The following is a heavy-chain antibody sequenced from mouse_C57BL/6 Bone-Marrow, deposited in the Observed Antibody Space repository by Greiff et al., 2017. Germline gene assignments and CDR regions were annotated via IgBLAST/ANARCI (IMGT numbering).Heavy chain of an antibody. CDR3: AIGEGQLRPGDY. Sequence: QVQLQQPGAELVKPGASVKVSCKASGYTFTSYWMHWVKQRPGQGLEWIGRIHPSDSDTNYNQKFKGKATLTVDKSSSTAYMQLSRLTSEDSAVYYCAIGEGQLRPGDYWGQGTTLTVSS. V-gene: IGHV1-74*01. J-gene: IGHJ2*01. CDR2: IHPSDSDT. D-gene: IGHD3-2*02. CDR1: GYTFTSYW.